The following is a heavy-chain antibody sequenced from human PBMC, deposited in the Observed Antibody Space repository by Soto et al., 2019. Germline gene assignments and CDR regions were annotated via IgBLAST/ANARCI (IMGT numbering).Heavy chain of an antibody. J-gene: IGHJ4*02. V-gene: IGHV3-33*01. Sequence: QVQVVESGGGVVQPGTSLRLSCAASGFTFSNFGMHWVRQAPDKGLERVSVIWHDEKNKYSADSVEGRFTISRDNSKNTLMLQMNSLRAEVTAVYYCVRDTGKADAIDYWGQGTLVIVSS. CDR1: GFTFSNFG. CDR2: IWHDEKNK. D-gene: IGHD2-2*01. CDR3: VRDTGKADAIDY.